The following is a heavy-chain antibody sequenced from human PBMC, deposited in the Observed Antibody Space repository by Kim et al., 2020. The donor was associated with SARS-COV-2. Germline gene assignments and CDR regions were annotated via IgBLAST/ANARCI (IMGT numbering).Heavy chain of an antibody. D-gene: IGHD6-6*01. J-gene: IGHJ5*02. CDR1: GGTFSSYA. CDR3: ARDGGLRSIAAHNWFDP. V-gene: IGHV1-69*13. Sequence: SVKVSCKASGGTFSSYAISWVRQAPGQGLEWMGGIIPIFGTANYAQKFQGRVTITADESTSTAYMELSSLRSEDTAVYYCARDGGLRSIAAHNWFDPWGQGTLVTVSS. CDR2: IIPIFGTA.